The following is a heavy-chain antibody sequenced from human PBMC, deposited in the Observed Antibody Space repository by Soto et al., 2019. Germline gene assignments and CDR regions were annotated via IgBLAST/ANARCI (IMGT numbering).Heavy chain of an antibody. CDR3: ARYGPYYYYGMDV. CDR1: GFTLTTYA. D-gene: IGHD3-10*01. J-gene: IGHJ6*02. CDR2: ISNDGRGK. Sequence: GGSLRLSCAASGFTLTTYAIHLVRQAPGKGLECVSVISNDGRGKYYADSVKGRFTISRDNSKNTLYLQMNSLRAEDTAVYYCARYGPYYYYGMDVWGQGTTVTVSS. V-gene: IGHV3-30*04.